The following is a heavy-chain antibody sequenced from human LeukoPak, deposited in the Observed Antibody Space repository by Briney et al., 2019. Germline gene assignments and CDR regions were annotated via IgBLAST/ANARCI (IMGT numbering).Heavy chain of an antibody. Sequence: GASVKVSCKASGYTFTGYYMHWVRQAPGQGLKWMGWINPNSGGTNYAQKFQGRVTMTRDTSISTAYMELSRLRSDDTAVYYCARIGYSSSWYDAFDIWGQGTMVTVSS. V-gene: IGHV1-2*02. J-gene: IGHJ3*02. CDR2: INPNSGGT. CDR1: GYTFTGYY. D-gene: IGHD6-13*01. CDR3: ARIGYSSSWYDAFDI.